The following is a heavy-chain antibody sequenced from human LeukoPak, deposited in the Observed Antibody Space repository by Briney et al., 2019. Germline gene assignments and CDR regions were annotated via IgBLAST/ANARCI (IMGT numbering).Heavy chain of an antibody. Sequence: YYWSWIRQPPGKGLEWIGYVHYSRSTNYNPSLKSRVTISVDTSKNQFSLKLSSVTAADAAVYYCARTYYGSGSLYYYYYYMDVWGKGTTVTVSS. D-gene: IGHD3-10*01. CDR3: ARTYYGSGSLYYYYYYMDV. CDR1: YY. J-gene: IGHJ6*03. CDR2: VHYSRST. V-gene: IGHV4-59*01.